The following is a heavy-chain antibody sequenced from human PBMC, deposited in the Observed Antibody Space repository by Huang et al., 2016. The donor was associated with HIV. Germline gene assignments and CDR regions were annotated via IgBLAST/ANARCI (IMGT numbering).Heavy chain of an antibody. V-gene: IGHV3-21*01. CDR3: ARGGPVGYFNL. D-gene: IGHD2-15*01. Sequence: EVQLEESGGALVKPGGSLRLSCAATGFLFTTFTMHWVRPAPGKGLEWVSSISGSGSSIYYADAVKGRFTISRDNTKKSLYLQMSSLSVDDTAFYFCARGGPVGYFNLWGHGTLVSVSS. CDR1: GFLFTTFT. J-gene: IGHJ4*03. CDR2: ISGSGSSI.